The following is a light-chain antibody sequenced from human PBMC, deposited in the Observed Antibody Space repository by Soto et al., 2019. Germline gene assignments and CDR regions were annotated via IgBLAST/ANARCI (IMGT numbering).Light chain of an antibody. CDR1: SSDVGGYNF. V-gene: IGLV2-14*01. Sequence: QSALTQPASVSGSPGQSITISCTGTSSDVGGYNFVSWYQQHPGKGPKLMIYDVSNRPSGVSNRFSGSKSGNTASLTISGLQAEDEADYNCSSYTSSNTLVFGTGTKLTVL. J-gene: IGLJ1*01. CDR3: SSYTSSNTLV. CDR2: DVS.